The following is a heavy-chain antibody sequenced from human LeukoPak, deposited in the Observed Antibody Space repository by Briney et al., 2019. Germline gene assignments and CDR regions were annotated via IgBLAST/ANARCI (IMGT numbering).Heavy chain of an antibody. V-gene: IGHV4-31*03. CDR3: ASGRNSSSWLFDY. Sequence: SETLSLTCTVSGGSISRGGYYWRWIRQHPGKGLEWFGYIYYSGSTYYNPSLKSRVTISVDTSKNQFSLKLSSVTAADTAVYYCASGRNSSSWLFDYWGQGTLVSLSS. CDR1: GGSISRGGYY. D-gene: IGHD6-13*01. J-gene: IGHJ4*02. CDR2: IYYSGST.